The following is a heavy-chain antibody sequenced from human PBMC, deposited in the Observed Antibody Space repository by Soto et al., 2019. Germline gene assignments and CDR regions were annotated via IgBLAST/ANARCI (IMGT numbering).Heavy chain of an antibody. J-gene: IGHJ4*02. D-gene: IGHD3-22*01. V-gene: IGHV4-34*01. Sequence: SETLSLTCAVYGGSFSGYYWSWIRQPPGKGLEWIGEINHSGSTNYNPSLKSRVTISVDTSKNQFSLKLSSVTAADTAVYYCARVRGSYDSSGYSPFGFDYWGQGTLVTVSS. CDR2: INHSGST. CDR1: GGSFSGYY. CDR3: ARVRGSYDSSGYSPFGFDY.